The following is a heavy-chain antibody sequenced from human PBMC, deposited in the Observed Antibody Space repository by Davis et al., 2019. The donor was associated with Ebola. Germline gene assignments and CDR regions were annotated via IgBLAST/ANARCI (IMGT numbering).Heavy chain of an antibody. CDR3: ARHLSGSTIFGVVIRLDYMDV. CDR2: IDPSDSYT. CDR1: GYSFTSYW. D-gene: IGHD3-3*01. J-gene: IGHJ6*03. Sequence: GESLKISCKGSGYSFTSYWISWVRQMPGKGLEWMGRIDPSDSYTNYSPSFHGHVTISADKSISTAYLQWSSLKASDTAMYYCARHLSGSTIFGVVIRLDYMDVWGKGTTVTVSS. V-gene: IGHV5-10-1*01.